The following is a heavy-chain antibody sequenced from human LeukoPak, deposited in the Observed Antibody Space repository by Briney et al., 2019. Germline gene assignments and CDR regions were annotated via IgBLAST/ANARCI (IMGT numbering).Heavy chain of an antibody. V-gene: IGHV3-30*04. Sequence: GRSLRLSCAASGFTFSSYAMHWVRQAPGKGLEWVAVISYDGSNKYYADSVKGRFTISRDNSKNTLYLQMNSLRAEDTAVYYCARGPYYYDSSGYAFDIWGQGTMVTVSS. CDR2: ISYDGSNK. CDR3: ARGPYYYDSSGYAFDI. D-gene: IGHD3-22*01. J-gene: IGHJ3*02. CDR1: GFTFSSYA.